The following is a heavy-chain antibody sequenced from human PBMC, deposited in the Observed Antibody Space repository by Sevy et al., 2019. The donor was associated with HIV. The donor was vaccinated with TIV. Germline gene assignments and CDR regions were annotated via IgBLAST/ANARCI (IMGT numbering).Heavy chain of an antibody. J-gene: IGHJ6*03. V-gene: IGHV3-11*06. CDR1: GFTFSDYY. CDR2: ISSSSSYT. Sequence: GGSLRLSCAASGFTFSDYYMNWIRQAPGKGLEWVSYISSSSSYTNYADSVKGRFTISRDNAKKSLYLQMNSLRAEDTTVYYGARDRDDRRYSVYYYDMDVWGKGTTVTVSS. D-gene: IGHD2-15*01. CDR3: ARDRDDRRYSVYYYDMDV.